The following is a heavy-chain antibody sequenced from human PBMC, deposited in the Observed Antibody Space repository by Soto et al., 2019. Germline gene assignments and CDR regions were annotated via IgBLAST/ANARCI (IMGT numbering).Heavy chain of an antibody. Sequence: TSETLSLTCDVSSVSITSSNWWTWVRQPPGKGLEWLGKISHSGTVNYNATLRSRVTISVDKPKNQLSLKLMSVTAADTAVYYCARDYDGSDYWGPGSLVTVFS. CDR2: ISHSGTV. J-gene: IGHJ4*02. CDR3: ARDYDGSDY. D-gene: IGHD3-16*01. CDR1: SVSITSSNW. V-gene: IGHV4-4*02.